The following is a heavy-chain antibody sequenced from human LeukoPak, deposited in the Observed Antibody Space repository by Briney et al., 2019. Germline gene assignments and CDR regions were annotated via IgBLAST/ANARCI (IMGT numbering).Heavy chain of an antibody. CDR3: ARGRITMVRGVITRSFDP. J-gene: IGHJ5*02. CDR1: GGSISSYY. CDR2: IYYSGST. V-gene: IGHV4-59*12. Sequence: PSQTLSLTCTVSGGSISSYYWSWIRQPPGKGLEWIGYIYYSGSTNYNPSLKSRVTISVDTSKNQFSLKLSSVTAADTAVYYCARGRITMVRGVITRSFDPWGQGTLVTVSS. D-gene: IGHD3-10*01.